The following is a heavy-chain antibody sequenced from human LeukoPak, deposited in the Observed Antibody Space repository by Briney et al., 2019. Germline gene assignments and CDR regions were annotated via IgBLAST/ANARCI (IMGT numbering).Heavy chain of an antibody. V-gene: IGHV5-51*01. CDR2: IYPGDSDT. Sequence: GESLEISGKGSGYSFTSYWIGWVRQLPGKGLEWMGIIYPGDSDTRYSPSFQGQVTISADKSISTAYLQWSSLKASDTAMYYCARRLDYDISDKYYFDYWGQGTLVTVSS. D-gene: IGHD3-9*01. CDR3: ARRLDYDISDKYYFDY. J-gene: IGHJ4*02. CDR1: GYSFTSYW.